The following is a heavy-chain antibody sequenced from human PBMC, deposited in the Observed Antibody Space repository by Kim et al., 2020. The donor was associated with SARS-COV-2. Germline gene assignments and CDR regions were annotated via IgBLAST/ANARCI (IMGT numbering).Heavy chain of an antibody. J-gene: IGHJ4*02. V-gene: IGHV3-23*01. CDR2: T. Sequence: TYYAEYVKGRFTISRENAKNTLYLQMHSLIAEDTAVYYCAKKSAARVLDYWGQGTLVTVSS. D-gene: IGHD6-6*01. CDR3: AKKSAARVLDY.